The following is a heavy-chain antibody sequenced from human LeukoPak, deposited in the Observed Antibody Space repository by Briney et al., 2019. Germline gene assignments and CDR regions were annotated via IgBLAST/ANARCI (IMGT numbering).Heavy chain of an antibody. Sequence: GGSLRLSCAASGFTFSSYSMNWVRQAPGKGLEWVSSISGSNSYIYYADSMKGRFTISRDNAKNSLYLQMNSLRAEDTAVYYCAREGPVLLWFGEPLRAGFDYWGQGTLVTVSS. J-gene: IGHJ4*02. CDR3: AREGPVLLWFGEPLRAGFDY. D-gene: IGHD3-10*01. V-gene: IGHV3-21*01. CDR1: GFTFSSYS. CDR2: ISGSNSYI.